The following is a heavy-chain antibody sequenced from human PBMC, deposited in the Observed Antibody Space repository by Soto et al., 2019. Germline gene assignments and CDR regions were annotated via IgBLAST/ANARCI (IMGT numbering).Heavy chain of an antibody. Sequence: SLRLSCAASGFTFSSYEMNWVRQAPGKGLEWVSYISSSGSTIYYADSVKGRFTISRDNAKNSLYLQMNSLRAEDTAVYYCAREAIVGAIVDYWGQGTLVTVSS. J-gene: IGHJ4*02. CDR2: ISSSGSTI. V-gene: IGHV3-48*03. CDR3: AREAIVGAIVDY. D-gene: IGHD1-26*01. CDR1: GFTFSSYE.